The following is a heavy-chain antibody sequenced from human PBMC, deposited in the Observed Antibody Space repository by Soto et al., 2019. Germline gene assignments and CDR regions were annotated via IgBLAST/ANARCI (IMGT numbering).Heavy chain of an antibody. CDR1: GFSITSFA. D-gene: IGHD1-26*01. Sequence: LRVSCVASGFSITSFAMIWVRQAPGKGLEWASAISASGGSTYADSVKGRFTISRDNSKNTLYLQMNSLRVEDTAVYYCAKVLSSGSYSGALEYWGQGALVTVSS. CDR2: ISASGGST. J-gene: IGHJ4*02. CDR3: AKVLSSGSYSGALEY. V-gene: IGHV3-23*01.